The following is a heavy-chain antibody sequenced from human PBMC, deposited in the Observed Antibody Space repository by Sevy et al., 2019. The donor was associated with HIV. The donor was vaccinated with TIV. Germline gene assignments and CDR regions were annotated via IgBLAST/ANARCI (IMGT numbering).Heavy chain of an antibody. Sequence: GGSLRLSCSASGFTFSSYAMHWVRQAPGKGLEYVSAISSNGGSTYYADSVKGRFTISRDNSKNTLYPQMSSLRAEDTAVYYCVKALSKAYFDYWGQGTLVTVSS. CDR1: GFTFSSYA. CDR3: VKALSKAYFDY. D-gene: IGHD3-16*02. V-gene: IGHV3-64D*06. J-gene: IGHJ4*02. CDR2: ISSNGGST.